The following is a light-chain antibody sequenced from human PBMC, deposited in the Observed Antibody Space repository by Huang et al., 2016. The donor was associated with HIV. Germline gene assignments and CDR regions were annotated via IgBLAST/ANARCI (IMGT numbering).Light chain of an antibody. CDR1: QDIKSH. CDR2: SAS. Sequence: DIQMTQSPPSLSASVGDRVAITCRASQDIKSHLNWYHQSPGKAPLLLIYSASRLQVYVPSRFGGSGSGTHFTLTINGLQPEDLGTYYCQQSHDDPVFGGGTSVEVK. CDR3: QQSHDDPV. J-gene: IGKJ4*01. V-gene: IGKV1-39*01.